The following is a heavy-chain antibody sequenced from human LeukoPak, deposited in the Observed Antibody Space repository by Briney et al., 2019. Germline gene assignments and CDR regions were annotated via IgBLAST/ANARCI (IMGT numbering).Heavy chain of an antibody. CDR1: GFTFSSYW. D-gene: IGHD3-22*01. CDR2: INSDGSGT. Sequence: GGSLRLSCAASGFTFSSYWMHWVRQAPGKGLVWVSRINSDGSGTSYADSVKGRFTISRDNSKNTLYLQMNSLRAEDTAVYYCAKEKYDSSGSDAFDIWGQGTMVTVSS. CDR3: AKEKYDSSGSDAFDI. V-gene: IGHV3-74*01. J-gene: IGHJ3*02.